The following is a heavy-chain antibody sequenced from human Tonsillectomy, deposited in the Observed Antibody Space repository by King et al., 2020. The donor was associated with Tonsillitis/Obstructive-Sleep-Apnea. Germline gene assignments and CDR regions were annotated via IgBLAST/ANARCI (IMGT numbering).Heavy chain of an antibody. Sequence: QLQASGPGLVKPSQTLSLICTVSGGSISSGGYYWRWIRQHPGKGLEWIGYIYDSGSTYYNPSLKSRVTISVDTSRNQFSLKLGSVTAADTAVYYCASEVTTGAFDYWGQGTLVTVSS. D-gene: IGHD4-17*01. CDR2: IYDSGST. CDR1: GGSISSGGYY. J-gene: IGHJ4*02. CDR3: ASEVTTGAFDY. V-gene: IGHV4-31*03.